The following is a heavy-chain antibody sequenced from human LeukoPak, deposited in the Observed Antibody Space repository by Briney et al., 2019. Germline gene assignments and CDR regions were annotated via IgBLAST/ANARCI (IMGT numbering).Heavy chain of an antibody. CDR1: GGTFSSYA. D-gene: IGHD3-10*01. CDR2: IIPIFGTA. J-gene: IGHJ4*02. CDR3: ARVRWFGEPGQGYYFDY. V-gene: IGHV1-69*13. Sequence: SVKVSCKASGGTFSSYAISWVRQAPGQGLEWMGGIIPIFGTANYAQKFQGRVTITADESTSTAYMELSSLRSEDTAVYYCARVRWFGEPGQGYYFDYWGQGTLVTVSS.